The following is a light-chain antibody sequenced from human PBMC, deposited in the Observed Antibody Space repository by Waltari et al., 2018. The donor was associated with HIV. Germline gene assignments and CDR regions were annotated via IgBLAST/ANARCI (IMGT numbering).Light chain of an antibody. V-gene: IGLV2-23*02. J-gene: IGLJ2*01. Sequence: QSALTQPASVSGSPGQSITISCTGTSSDVGSYNLVSWYQQHPGKAPKLMIYEVSKRLSGVFNRFPGAKSGNTASLTISGLQAEDEADYYGCSYAGSSTFVVFGGGTKLTVL. CDR2: EVS. CDR1: SSDVGSYNL. CDR3: CSYAGSSTFVV.